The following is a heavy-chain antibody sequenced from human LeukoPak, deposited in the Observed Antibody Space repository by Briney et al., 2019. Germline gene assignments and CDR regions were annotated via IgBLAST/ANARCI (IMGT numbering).Heavy chain of an antibody. CDR2: VNLQGGT. V-gene: IGHV4-4*02. D-gene: IGHD3-16*02. Sequence: SGTLSLTCDVSGGSITQTNYWTWVRPPPGEGLEWIGEVNLQGGTNYNPSLLRRVAISVDTSANQVSLQMTSVTAADTAVYYCAREGGSYRPLDYSGQGTLVTVSS. J-gene: IGHJ4*02. CDR3: AREGGSYRPLDY. CDR1: GGSITQTNY.